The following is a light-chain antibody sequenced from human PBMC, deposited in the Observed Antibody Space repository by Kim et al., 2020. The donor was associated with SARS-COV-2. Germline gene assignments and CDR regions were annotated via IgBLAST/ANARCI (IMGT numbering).Light chain of an antibody. Sequence: SVSPGQTANIFGSGDKLGGKFVGWYQVKPGQSPVQVISQDSRRPSGIPERFSGSNSGNTATLSISGTQAVDEADYYCQAWDNATYVFGTGTKVTVL. J-gene: IGLJ1*01. CDR2: QDS. CDR1: KLGGKF. CDR3: QAWDNATYV. V-gene: IGLV3-1*01.